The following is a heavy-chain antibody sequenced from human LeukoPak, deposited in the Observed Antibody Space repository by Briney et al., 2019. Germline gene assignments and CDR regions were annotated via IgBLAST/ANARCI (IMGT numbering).Heavy chain of an antibody. CDR2: IYYSGST. J-gene: IGHJ3*02. CDR3: AGGFSGGGSRRAFDI. Sequence: SETLSLTCTVSGGSISSSSYYWGWIRQPPGKGLEWIGSIYYSGSTYYNPSLKSRVTISVDTSKNQFSLKLSSVTAADTAVYYCAGGFSGGGSRRAFDIWGQGTMVTVSS. V-gene: IGHV4-39*07. D-gene: IGHD2-15*01. CDR1: GGSISSSSYY.